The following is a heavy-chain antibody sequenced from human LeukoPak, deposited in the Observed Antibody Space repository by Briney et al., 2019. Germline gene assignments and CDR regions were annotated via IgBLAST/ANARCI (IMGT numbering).Heavy chain of an antibody. J-gene: IGHJ4*02. CDR2: ISSSGSAM. CDR3: ARDRYSGSYQNYFDY. D-gene: IGHD1-26*01. V-gene: IGHV3-11*04. Sequence: GGSLRLSCAASGFTFSDYYMSWIRQAPGKGLEWISYISSSGSAMYYADSVKGRFTISRDNAKNSLYLQMNSLRAEDTAVYYCARDRYSGSYQNYFDYWGQGTLVTVSS. CDR1: GFTFSDYY.